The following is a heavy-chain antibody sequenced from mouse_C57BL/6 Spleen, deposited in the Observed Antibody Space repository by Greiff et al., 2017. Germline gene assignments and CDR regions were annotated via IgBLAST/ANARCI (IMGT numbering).Heavy chain of an antibody. Sequence: VQLVESGAELVRPGASVKLSCKASGYPFTDYYINWVKQRPGQGLEWIARIYPGSGNTYYNEKFKGKATLTAEKSSRSASMQLSSLTSEDSAVYFCAREGGTTVARYFDVWGTGTTVTVSS. CDR3: AREGGTTVARYFDV. D-gene: IGHD1-1*01. CDR1: GYPFTDYY. CDR2: IYPGSGNT. J-gene: IGHJ1*03. V-gene: IGHV1-76*01.